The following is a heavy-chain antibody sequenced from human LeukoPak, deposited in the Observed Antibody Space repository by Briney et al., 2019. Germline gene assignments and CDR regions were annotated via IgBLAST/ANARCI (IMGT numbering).Heavy chain of an antibody. Sequence: PGGSLRLSCAASGFTFSNYGMNWVRQAPGKGLEWVSFTGTSGRYVYYGDSVKGRFTISRDNVKNLLFLQMNGLRAEDTALYYCARGRSITLLRGVAMSDGFDIWGQGAMVAVSS. CDR3: ARGRSITLLRGVAMSDGFDI. J-gene: IGHJ3*02. D-gene: IGHD3-10*01. CDR1: GFTFSNYG. V-gene: IGHV3-21*06. CDR2: TGTSGRYV.